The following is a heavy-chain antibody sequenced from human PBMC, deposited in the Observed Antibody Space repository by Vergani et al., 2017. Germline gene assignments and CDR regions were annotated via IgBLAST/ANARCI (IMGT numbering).Heavy chain of an antibody. J-gene: IGHJ3*02. Sequence: QVQLQESGPGLVKPPGTLSLTCAVSGGSISSGDYYWSWIRQSPGKGLEWIANIYYTGTPYYDPSLQSRVTISIDTSKNLFYLNMSSVTAADTAVYYCARDKGYTYANEGAFDIWGQGTMVIVTS. CDR1: GGSISSGDYY. V-gene: IGHV4-30-4*08. CDR2: IYYTGTP. CDR3: ARDKGYTYANEGAFDI. D-gene: IGHD5-18*01.